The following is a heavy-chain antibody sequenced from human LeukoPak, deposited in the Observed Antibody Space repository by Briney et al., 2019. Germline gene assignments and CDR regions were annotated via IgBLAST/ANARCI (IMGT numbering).Heavy chain of an antibody. J-gene: IGHJ5*02. CDR2: IKQDGSEK. CDR1: GFRFSSYW. Sequence: PGGSLRLSCAASGFRFSSYWMSWVRQAPGKGLEGVANIKQDGSEKYYVDSVKGRFTISRDNAKNSLYLQMNSLRAADTAVYYCARGITMVRGVIISYNWFDPWGQGTLVTVSS. CDR3: ARGITMVRGVIISYNWFDP. V-gene: IGHV3-7*01. D-gene: IGHD3-10*01.